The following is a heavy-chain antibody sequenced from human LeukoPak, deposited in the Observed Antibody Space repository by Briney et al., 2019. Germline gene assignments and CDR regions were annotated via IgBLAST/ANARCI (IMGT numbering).Heavy chain of an antibody. D-gene: IGHD5-18*01. CDR2: ISSGSSTK. J-gene: IGHJ4*02. CDR1: GFTFSSYS. Sequence: GGSLRLSCVASGFTFSSYSMNWVRQAPGKGLEWISYISSGSSTKYYADSVKGRFTISRDNAENSLYLQMNSLRVEDTAFYYCARDLAYSRLDYWGQGMLVTVSS. CDR3: ARDLAYSRLDY. V-gene: IGHV3-48*01.